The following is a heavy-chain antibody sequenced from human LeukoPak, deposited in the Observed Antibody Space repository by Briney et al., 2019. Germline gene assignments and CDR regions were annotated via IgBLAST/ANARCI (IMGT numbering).Heavy chain of an antibody. CDR3: ARGWRATTVTTPYYFDY. J-gene: IGHJ4*02. D-gene: IGHD4-17*01. CDR2: INHSGST. CDR1: GGSFSGYY. Sequence: SETLSLTCAVYGGSFSGYYWSWIRQPPGKGLEWIGEINHSGSTNYNPSLKSRVTISVDTSKNRFSLKLSSVTAADTAVYYCARGWRATTVTTPYYFDYWGQGTLVTVPS. V-gene: IGHV4-34*01.